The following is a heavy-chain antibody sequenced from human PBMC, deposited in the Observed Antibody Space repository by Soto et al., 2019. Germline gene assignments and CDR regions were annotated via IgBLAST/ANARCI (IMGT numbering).Heavy chain of an antibody. V-gene: IGHV4-34*01. J-gene: IGHJ6*02. D-gene: IGHD6-6*01. CDR2: INHSGST. Sequence: PSEPLSLPCAVYVGSFSGYYWSWIRQPPGKGLEWIGEINHSGSTNYNPSLKSRVTISVDTSKNQFSLKLSSVTAADTAVYYCARDLRYSSSSEGMDVWGQGTTVTVSS. CDR1: VGSFSGYY. CDR3: ARDLRYSSSSEGMDV.